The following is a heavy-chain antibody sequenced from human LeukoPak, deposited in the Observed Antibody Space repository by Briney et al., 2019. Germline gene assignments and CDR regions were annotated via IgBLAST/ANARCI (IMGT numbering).Heavy chain of an antibody. CDR1: GYTFTGYY. CDR3: ARDFEGYFDFDY. D-gene: IGHD3-9*01. V-gene: IGHV1-2*02. CDR2: INPNSGGT. Sequence: ASVKVSCKASGYTFTGYYMHWVRQAPGQGLEWMGWINPNSGGTNYAQKFQGRVTMTRDTSIGTAYMELSRLRSDDTAVYYCARDFEGYFDFDYWGQGTLVTVSS. J-gene: IGHJ4*02.